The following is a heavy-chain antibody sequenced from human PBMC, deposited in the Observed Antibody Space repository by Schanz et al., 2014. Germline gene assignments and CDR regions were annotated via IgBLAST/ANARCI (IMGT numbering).Heavy chain of an antibody. CDR3: ARDYAGFDC. V-gene: IGHV3-33*01. Sequence: QVQLVESGGGVVQPGGSLRLSCAASGFTFSNYGIHWVRQDPGKGLEWVAVIYYDGGLRFFADSVKGRFTISRDNAKNSLYLQMNSLRAEDTAVYYCARDYAGFDCWGQGTLVTVSS. D-gene: IGHD3-16*01. J-gene: IGHJ4*02. CDR1: GFTFSNYG. CDR2: IYYDGGLR.